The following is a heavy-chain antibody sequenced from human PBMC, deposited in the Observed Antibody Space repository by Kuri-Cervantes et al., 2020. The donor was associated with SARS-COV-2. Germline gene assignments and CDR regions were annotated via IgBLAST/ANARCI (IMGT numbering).Heavy chain of an antibody. V-gene: IGHV3-30*02. CDR1: EFMFSSYG. CDR2: IWYDGSNE. J-gene: IGHJ3*02. D-gene: IGHD3-22*01. CDR3: ARDAYYYDSSGYFAILSAFDI. Sequence: GGSLRLSCGVSEFMFSSYGMHWVRQAPGRGLEWVASIWYDGSNEEYADSVQGRFTISRDNSKNTLYLQMNSLRAEDTAVYYCARDAYYYDSSGYFAILSAFDIWGQGTMVTVSS.